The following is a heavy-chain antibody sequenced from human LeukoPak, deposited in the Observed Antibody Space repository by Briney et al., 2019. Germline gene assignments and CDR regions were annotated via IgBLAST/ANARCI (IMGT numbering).Heavy chain of an antibody. CDR2: INHGGST. J-gene: IGHJ4*02. CDR1: GGSFNDYY. CDR3: ASFDYTDSFDY. V-gene: IGHV4-34*01. D-gene: IGHD4-17*01. Sequence: PSETLSLTCAVYGGSFNDYYWSWIRQPPGKGLEWIGEINHGGSTNYNPSLKSRVSISVDTSKNQFSLKLSSVTAADTAVYYCASFDYTDSFDYWGQGTLVTVPS.